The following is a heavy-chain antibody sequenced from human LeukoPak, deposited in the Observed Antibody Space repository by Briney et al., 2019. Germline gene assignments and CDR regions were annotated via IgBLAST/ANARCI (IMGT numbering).Heavy chain of an antibody. CDR2: IYYSGST. D-gene: IGHD3-22*01. Sequence: PSETLSLTCTVSGGSISSSSYYWGWIRQPPGKGLEWIGSIYYSGSTWSSLKSRVTISIDTSKNKFSLKLSSVTAADTAVYYCAKSNGYGLIDIWGQGTMVTVSS. V-gene: IGHV4-39*07. CDR1: GGSISSSSYY. J-gene: IGHJ3*02. CDR3: AKSNGYGLIDI.